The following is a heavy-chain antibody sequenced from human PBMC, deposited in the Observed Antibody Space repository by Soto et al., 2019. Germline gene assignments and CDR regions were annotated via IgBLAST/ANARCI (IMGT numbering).Heavy chain of an antibody. CDR1: GGSISSGGYY. J-gene: IGHJ5*02. D-gene: IGHD2-8*01. CDR3: ARGLRLGYCTNGVCYPNWFDP. Sequence: SETLSLTCTVSGGSISSGGYYWSWIRQHPGKGLEWIGYIYYSGSTYYNPSLKSRVTISVDTSKNQFSLKLSSVTAADTAVYYCARGLRLGYCTNGVCYPNWFDPWGQGTLVTVSS. CDR2: IYYSGST. V-gene: IGHV4-31*03.